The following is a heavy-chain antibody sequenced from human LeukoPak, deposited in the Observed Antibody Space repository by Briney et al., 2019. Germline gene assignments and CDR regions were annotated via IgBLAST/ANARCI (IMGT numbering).Heavy chain of an antibody. V-gene: IGHV4-39*07. CDR1: GGSISSSSYS. J-gene: IGHJ4*02. D-gene: IGHD6-6*01. CDR3: ARDQGIAALSY. Sequence: SETLSLTCTVSGGSISSSSYSWGWIRQPPGKGLEWIGSIYYSGSTYYNPSLKSRVTISVDTSKNQFSLKLSSVTAADTAVYYCARDQGIAALSYWGQGTLVTVSS. CDR2: IYYSGST.